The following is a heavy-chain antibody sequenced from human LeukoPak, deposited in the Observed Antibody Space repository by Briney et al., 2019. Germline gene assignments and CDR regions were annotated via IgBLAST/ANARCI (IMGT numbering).Heavy chain of an antibody. CDR1: GFTFSSYA. J-gene: IGHJ4*02. CDR2: ISGSGGRT. D-gene: IGHD1-26*01. V-gene: IGHV3-23*01. CDR3: AKDSLRERIVGSTTRGVNDY. Sequence: GGSLRLSCAASGFTFSSYAMSWVRQAPGKGLEWVSSISGSGGRTHYTDSMKGRFTISRDNSKNTLYLQMNSPRGEDTAVYYCAKDSLRERIVGSTTRGVNDYWGQGTLVTVSS.